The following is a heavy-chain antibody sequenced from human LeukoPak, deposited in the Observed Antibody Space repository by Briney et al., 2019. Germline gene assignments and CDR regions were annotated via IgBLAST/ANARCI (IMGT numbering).Heavy chain of an antibody. V-gene: IGHV3-66*04. Sequence: GGSLRLSCIASGFTVRSNHISWVRQAPGKGLEWISVLYSSGPTYYADSVKGRFTISRDNPNNTVYLQMNSLRVEDTAVYYCVRHFLGSYLGWFDPWGQGTLVTVSS. CDR3: VRHFLGSYLGWFDP. J-gene: IGHJ5*02. CDR2: LYSSGPT. CDR1: GFTVRSNH. D-gene: IGHD1-26*01.